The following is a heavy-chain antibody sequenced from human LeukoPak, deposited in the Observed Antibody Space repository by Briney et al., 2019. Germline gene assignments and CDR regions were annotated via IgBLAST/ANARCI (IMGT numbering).Heavy chain of an antibody. D-gene: IGHD6-13*01. J-gene: IGHJ4*02. CDR2: INHSGST. CDR3: ARRRFAAAGRALDY. V-gene: IGHV4-34*01. Sequence: PSETLSLTCAVSGGSFNGYYWSWIRQPPGKGLEWIGEINHSGSTNYNPSLKSRVTISVDKSKNQFSLKLTSVTAAETAVYYCARRRFAAAGRALDYWGQGTLVTVSS. CDR1: GGSFNGYY.